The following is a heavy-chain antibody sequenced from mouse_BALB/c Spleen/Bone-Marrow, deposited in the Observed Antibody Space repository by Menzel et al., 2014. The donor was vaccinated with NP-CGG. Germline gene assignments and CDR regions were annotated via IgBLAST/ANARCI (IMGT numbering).Heavy chain of an antibody. CDR1: GFDFSSYW. CDR3: ARMHYDGYVAY. D-gene: IGHD1-2*01. Sequence: VQLKESGGGLVQPGGSLKLSCAASGFDFSSYWMSWVRQAPGKGLEWIGAINPDSSTINYTPSLKDKFIISRDNAKNTLYLQISRVRSEDTALYYCARMHYDGYVAYWGQGTLVTVSA. V-gene: IGHV4-1*02. J-gene: IGHJ3*01. CDR2: INPDSSTI.